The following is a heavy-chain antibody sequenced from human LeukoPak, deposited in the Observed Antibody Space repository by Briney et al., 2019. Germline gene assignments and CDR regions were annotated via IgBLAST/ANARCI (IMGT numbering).Heavy chain of an antibody. CDR1: GFTFSSYG. CDR3: GKDHLGYASTANWLDA. D-gene: IGHD2-8*01. J-gene: IGHJ5*02. V-gene: IGHV3-30*18. Sequence: GSLRLSCAASGFTFSSYGMHWVRQAPGKGLEWVAVISYDGSNKYYADSVKGRFTISRDNSKNTLFLQMNSLRTEDTAVYYCGKDHLGYASTANWLDAWGQGTLVTVSS. CDR2: ISYDGSNK.